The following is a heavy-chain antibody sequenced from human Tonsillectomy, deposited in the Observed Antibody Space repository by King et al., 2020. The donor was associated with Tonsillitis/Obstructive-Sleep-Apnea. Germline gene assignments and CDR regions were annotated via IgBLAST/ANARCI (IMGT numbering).Heavy chain of an antibody. CDR1: GYTLTELS. CDR3: ATCEAIPDAFDI. D-gene: IGHD2-2*02. J-gene: IGHJ3*02. Sequence: QLVQSGAEVKRPGASVKVSCKVSGYTLTELSMHWVRQAPGKGLEWMGGFDPEDGETIYAQKFQGRVTMTEDTSTDTAYMELSSLRSEDTAVYFCATCEAIPDAFDIWGQGTMVTVSS. CDR2: FDPEDGET. V-gene: IGHV1-24*01.